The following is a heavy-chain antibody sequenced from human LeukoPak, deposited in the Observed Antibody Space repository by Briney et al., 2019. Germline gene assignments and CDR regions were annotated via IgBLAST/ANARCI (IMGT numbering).Heavy chain of an antibody. J-gene: IGHJ6*04. D-gene: IGHD3-10*02. CDR3: AELGITMIGGV. CDR1: AFTLSSYN. Sequence: KPGGSLRLSCEASAFTLSSYNMNWGRQAPGKGLEWISSISSGSTYMNYADSVKGRFTISRDNAKNSLYLQMNSLRAEDTAVYYCAELGITMIGGVWGKGTTVTISS. CDR2: ISSGSTYM. V-gene: IGHV3-21*01.